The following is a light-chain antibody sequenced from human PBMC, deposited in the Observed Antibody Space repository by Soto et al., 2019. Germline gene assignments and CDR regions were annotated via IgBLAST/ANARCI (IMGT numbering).Light chain of an antibody. J-gene: IGKJ4*01. V-gene: IGKV1D-16*01. CDR2: ASS. Sequence: DIQMTQSPSSLSASVGDRVTITCRASQNISNRLVWYQQRPEKAPKSLIFASSSLQSGVPSRCSGSGSGTDFTLTIISLQPEDFAPYSCQQYVTLPVTFGGGTKVEI. CDR3: QQYVTLPVT. CDR1: QNISNR.